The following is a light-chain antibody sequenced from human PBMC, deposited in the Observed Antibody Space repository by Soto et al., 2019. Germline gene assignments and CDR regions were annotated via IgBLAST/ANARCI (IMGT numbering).Light chain of an antibody. Sequence: QAVVTQPASVSGSPGQSITISCTGTSSDVGSYNLVSWYQQYPGKAPKLMIYEVSKRPSGVSNRFSGSKSGNRASVTISGLQAEDEADYYCCSYAGSSTFVVFGTGTKLTVL. J-gene: IGLJ1*01. V-gene: IGLV2-23*02. CDR3: CSYAGSSTFVV. CDR2: EVS. CDR1: SSDVGSYNL.